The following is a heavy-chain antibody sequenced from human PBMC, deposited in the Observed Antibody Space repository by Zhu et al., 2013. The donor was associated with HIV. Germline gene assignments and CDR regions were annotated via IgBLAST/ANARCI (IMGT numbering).Heavy chain of an antibody. CDR1: GGTFSSYA. V-gene: IGHV1-69*06. CDR2: IIPIFATA. J-gene: IGHJ4*02. D-gene: IGHD3-22*01. Sequence: QVQLVQSGAEVKKPGSSVKVSCKASGGTFSSYAISWVRQAPGQGLEWMGGIIPIFATANYAQKFQGRVTITTDKSTSTAYMELSSLRSEDTAIYYCARGDYDSSGFDNWGQGTLVTVSS. CDR3: ARGDYDSSGFDN.